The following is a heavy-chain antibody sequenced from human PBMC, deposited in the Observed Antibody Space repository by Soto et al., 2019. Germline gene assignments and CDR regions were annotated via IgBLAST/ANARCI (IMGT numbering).Heavy chain of an antibody. CDR3: VQTTGWPGFDF. D-gene: IGHD6-19*01. V-gene: IGHV3-53*01. Sequence: VQLVESGGGLIQPGGSLRLSCAASGFAVSSKYMTWVRQAPGKGLEWVSVIYGGGTTYYADSVKGRFTISRDTSKNTLYLQMNSRSAEDTAVYYCVQTTGWPGFDFWGQGTLVTVSS. J-gene: IGHJ4*02. CDR2: IYGGGTT. CDR1: GFAVSSKY.